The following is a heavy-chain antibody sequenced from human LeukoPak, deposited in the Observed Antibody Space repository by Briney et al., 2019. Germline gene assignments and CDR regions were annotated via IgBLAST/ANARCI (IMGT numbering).Heavy chain of an antibody. CDR1: GGSISSGSYY. V-gene: IGHV4-61*02. CDR2: IYTSGST. J-gene: IGHJ4*02. Sequence: SETLSLTCTVSGGSISSGSYYWSWIRQPAGKGLEWIGRIYTSGSTNSNPSLKSRVTISVDTSKNQFSLKLSSVTAADTAVYYCARGFYYGSGSYWFDYWGQGTLVTVSS. D-gene: IGHD3-10*01. CDR3: ARGFYYGSGSYWFDY.